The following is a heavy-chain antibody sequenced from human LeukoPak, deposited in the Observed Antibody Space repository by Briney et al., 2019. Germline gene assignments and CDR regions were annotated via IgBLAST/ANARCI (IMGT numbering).Heavy chain of an antibody. Sequence: PGGSLRLSCAASGFTVSNKYMSWVRQAPGKGLECVSVIYNGGNTYYADSVKGRFTISRDNSKNTLYLQMNSLRAEDTAVYYCARGGASELYYFGYWGQGTLVTVSS. D-gene: IGHD2-15*01. CDR3: ARGGASELYYFGY. J-gene: IGHJ4*02. V-gene: IGHV3-53*01. CDR2: IYNGGNT. CDR1: GFTVSNKY.